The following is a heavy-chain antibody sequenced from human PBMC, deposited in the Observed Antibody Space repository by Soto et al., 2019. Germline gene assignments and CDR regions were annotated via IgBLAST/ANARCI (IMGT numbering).Heavy chain of an antibody. CDR1: GGTFSSYA. D-gene: IGHD4-17*01. J-gene: IGHJ5*02. V-gene: IGHV1-69*12. CDR3: AIGGDYFLSRSCFDP. Sequence: QVQLVQSGAEVKKPGSSVKVSCKASGGTFSSYAISWVRQAPGQGLEWMGGIIPIFGTANYAQKFQGRVTIPADEATSTAYLDLSSLRSEDTAVYYCAIGGDYFLSRSCFDPCGQGTLVTVSS. CDR2: IIPIFGTA.